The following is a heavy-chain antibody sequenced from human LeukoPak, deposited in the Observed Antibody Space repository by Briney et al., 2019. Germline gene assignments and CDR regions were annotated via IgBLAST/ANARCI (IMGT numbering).Heavy chain of an antibody. CDR3: ARGGTVTSTLYYYGMDV. D-gene: IGHD4-17*01. Sequence: PGGSLRLSCAASGFIFSSYSMNWVRQAPGKGLEWVSSISSSSSYIYYADSVKGRFTISRDNAKNSLYLQMNSLRAEDTAVYYCARGGTVTSTLYYYGMDVWGQGTTVTVSS. CDR1: GFIFSSYS. J-gene: IGHJ6*02. CDR2: ISSSSSYI. V-gene: IGHV3-21*01.